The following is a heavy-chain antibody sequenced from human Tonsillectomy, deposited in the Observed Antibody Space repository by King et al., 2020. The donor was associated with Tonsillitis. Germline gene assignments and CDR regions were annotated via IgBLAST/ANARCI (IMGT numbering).Heavy chain of an antibody. J-gene: IGHJ6*02. CDR1: GFTFSSYS. CDR2: IISRSSTI. V-gene: IGHV3-48*01. D-gene: IGHD6-13*01. CDR3: ARDTAAGTLYYYYGMDV. Sequence: VQLVESGGTLVQPGGSLRLSCAASGFTFSSYSMNWVRQAPGKGLEGVSYIISRSSTIYYADSVKGRFTISRDNAKDSLYLQMNSLRAEDTAVYYCARDTAAGTLYYYYGMDVWGQGTTVTVSS.